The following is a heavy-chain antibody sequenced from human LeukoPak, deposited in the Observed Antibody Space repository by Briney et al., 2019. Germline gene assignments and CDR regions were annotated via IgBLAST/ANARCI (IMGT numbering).Heavy chain of an antibody. Sequence: PSETLSLTCAVYGGSFSGYYWSWIRQPPGKGLEWIGEINHSGSTNYNPSLKSRVTISVDTSKNQFSLKLSSVTAADTAVYYCARGMTGYVIDYWAREPWSPSPQ. CDR2: INHSGST. CDR3: ARGMTGYVIDY. J-gene: IGHJ4*02. V-gene: IGHV4-34*01. D-gene: IGHD5-12*01. CDR1: GGSFSGYY.